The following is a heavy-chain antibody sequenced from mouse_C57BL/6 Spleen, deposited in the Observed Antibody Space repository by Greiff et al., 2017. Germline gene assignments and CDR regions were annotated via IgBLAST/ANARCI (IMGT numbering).Heavy chain of an antibody. CDR1: GYTFTSYW. D-gene: IGHD1-1*01. V-gene: IGHV1-52*01. CDR3: ARGGYGSSYGYAMDY. J-gene: IGHJ4*01. CDR2: IDPSNSGT. Sequence: VQLQQSGAELVRPGSSVKLSCKASGYTFTSYWMHWVKQRPIQGLEWIGNIDPSNSGTHYNQKFKDKATLTVDKSSSTAYMQLSSLTSEDSAVYYCARGGYGSSYGYAMDYWGQGTSVTVSS.